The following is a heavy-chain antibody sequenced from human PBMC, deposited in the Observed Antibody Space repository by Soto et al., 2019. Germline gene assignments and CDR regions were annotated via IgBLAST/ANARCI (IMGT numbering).Heavy chain of an antibody. V-gene: IGHV3-11*01. CDR3: ARRLQWQLRPLDY. J-gene: IGHJ4*02. D-gene: IGHD6-19*01. CDR1: GFTFSDYY. CDR2: INTLSSAI. Sequence: XGSLKLSCSGSGFTFSDYYMTWIRQAPGKGLEWVSYINTLSSAIYYADSVKGRFTISRDNAKNSLYLQMNSLRAEDTAVYYCARRLQWQLRPLDYWGRGTLVTVSS.